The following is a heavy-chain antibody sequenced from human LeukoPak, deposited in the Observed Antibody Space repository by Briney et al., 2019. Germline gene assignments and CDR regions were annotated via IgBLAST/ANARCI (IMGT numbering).Heavy chain of an antibody. CDR1: GGSISRGGYY. CDR3: ARGRYYYDSRGYYKQYYFDY. CDR2: IYHIGST. D-gene: IGHD3-22*01. J-gene: IGHJ4*02. Sequence: SQTLSLTCTVSGGSISRGGYYWTWIRQHPGTGLEWNGYIYHIGSTYYNPSLKSRVTLSVDTSRSQFALNLSSVTAADTAVYYCARGRYYYDSRGYYKQYYFDYWGQGTLVTVSS. V-gene: IGHV4-31*03.